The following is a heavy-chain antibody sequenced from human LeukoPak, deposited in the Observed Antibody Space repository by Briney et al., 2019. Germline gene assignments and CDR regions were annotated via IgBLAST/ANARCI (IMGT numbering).Heavy chain of an antibody. D-gene: IGHD2-2*01. CDR1: GYTFTSYG. CDR2: ISAYNGNT. J-gene: IGHJ4*02. Sequence: VASVKVSCKASGYTFTSYGISWVRQAPGQGLEWMGWISAYNGNTNYVQKLQGRVTMTTDTSTSTAYMELRSLRSDDTAVYYCARDHPLRLIVVVPAATRYLDYWGQGTLVTVSS. V-gene: IGHV1-18*01. CDR3: ARDHPLRLIVVVPAATRYLDY.